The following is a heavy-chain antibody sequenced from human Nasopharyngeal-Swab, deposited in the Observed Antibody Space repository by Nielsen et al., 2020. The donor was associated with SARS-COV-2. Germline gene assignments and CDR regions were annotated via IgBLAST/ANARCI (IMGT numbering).Heavy chain of an antibody. V-gene: IGHV4-39*01. CDR3: VRSSSWYYFDY. CDR1: GDSIAYSTFY. D-gene: IGHD6-13*01. J-gene: IGHJ4*02. CDR2: IYYNGNT. Sequence: SETLSLTCTLSGDSIAYSTFYWGWIRQPPGKGLEWIGNIYYNGNTYQNPSLKSRLTISVDKSQNQFSLQLSSVTAADTAVYYCVRSSSWYYFDYWAQGTQVTVSS.